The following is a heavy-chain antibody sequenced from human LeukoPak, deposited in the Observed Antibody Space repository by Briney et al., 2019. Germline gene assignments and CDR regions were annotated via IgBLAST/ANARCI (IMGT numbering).Heavy chain of an antibody. Sequence: PGGSLRLSCAASGFTFDDYAMHWVRQAPGKGLVWVSRIKSDGSSTSYADSVKGRFTISRDNAKNTLYLQMNSLRAEDTAVYYCASYCSGGSCEDAFDIWGQGTMVTVSS. CDR2: IKSDGSST. CDR3: ASYCSGGSCEDAFDI. CDR1: GFTFDDYA. V-gene: IGHV3-74*01. D-gene: IGHD2-15*01. J-gene: IGHJ3*02.